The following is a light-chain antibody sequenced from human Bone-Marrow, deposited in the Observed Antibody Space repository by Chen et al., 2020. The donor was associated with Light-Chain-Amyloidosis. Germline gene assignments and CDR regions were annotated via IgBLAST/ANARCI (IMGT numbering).Light chain of an antibody. J-gene: IGLJ3*02. CDR2: DDD. CDR1: SGSITTNY. V-gene: IGLV6-57*01. CDR3: QSYQGSSQGV. Sequence: NFMLTQPHSVSESPGKTVIISCTRSSGSITTNYVQWYQQRPGSSPTTVIYDDDQRPSGVPDRFSGSIDRSSNSASLTISGLKAEDEADYYCQSYQGSSQGVFGGGTKLTVL.